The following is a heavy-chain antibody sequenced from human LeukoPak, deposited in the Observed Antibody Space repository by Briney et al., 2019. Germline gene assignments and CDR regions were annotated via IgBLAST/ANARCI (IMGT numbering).Heavy chain of an antibody. Sequence: GGSLRLSCAASGFTFSSYWMSWVRQAPVKGLEWVANIKQDGSEKYYVDSVKGRFTISRDNAKNSLYLQMNSLRAEDTAVYYCARERGEDCSSTSCHLLGAFDIWGQGTMVTVSS. CDR1: GFTFSSYW. CDR2: IKQDGSEK. J-gene: IGHJ3*02. V-gene: IGHV3-7*01. D-gene: IGHD2-2*01. CDR3: ARERGEDCSSTSCHLLGAFDI.